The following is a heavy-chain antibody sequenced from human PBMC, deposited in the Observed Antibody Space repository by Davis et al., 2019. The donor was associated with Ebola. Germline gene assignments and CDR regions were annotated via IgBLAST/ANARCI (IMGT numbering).Heavy chain of an antibody. CDR1: GGSISSGGYY. Sequence: SETLSLTCTVSGGSISSGGYYWSWIRQHPGKGLEWIGYIYYSGSTYYNPSLKSRLTISVDTSKNQFSLQLNSVTPEDTAVYYCARGGWASGMDVWGQGTTVTVSS. J-gene: IGHJ6*02. CDR2: IYYSGST. D-gene: IGHD6-19*01. CDR3: ARGGWASGMDV. V-gene: IGHV4-31*03.